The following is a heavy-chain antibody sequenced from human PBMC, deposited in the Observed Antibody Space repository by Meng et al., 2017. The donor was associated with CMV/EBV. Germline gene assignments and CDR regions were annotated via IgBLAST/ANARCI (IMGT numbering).Heavy chain of an antibody. CDR2: INPNSGGT. V-gene: IGHV1-2*02. J-gene: IGHJ2*01. CDR3: ATYIGNYINWYFDL. CDR1: GYTFTGYY. D-gene: IGHD1-7*01. Sequence: QGELVQSGAEVKKPGASVKVSCKASGYTFTGYYMHWVRQAPGQGLEWMGWINPNSGGTNYAQKFQGRVTMTRDTSISTAYMELSRLRSDDTAVYYCATYIGNYINWYFDLWGRGTLVTVSS.